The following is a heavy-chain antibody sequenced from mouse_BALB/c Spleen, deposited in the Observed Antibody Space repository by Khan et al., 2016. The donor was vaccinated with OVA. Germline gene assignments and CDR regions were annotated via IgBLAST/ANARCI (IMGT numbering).Heavy chain of an antibody. CDR1: GYSITSDYA. CDR2: ISYSGNT. D-gene: IGHD1-1*01. Sequence: EVKLLESGPGLVKPSQSLSLTCTVTGYSITSDYAWNWIRQFPGNKLEWMGFISYSGNTNYNPSLKSRISITRDTSKNQLFLQLNSVTTEDTATYYCARVYGGDFDYWGQGTTLKVSS. J-gene: IGHJ2*01. V-gene: IGHV3-2*02. CDR3: ARVYGGDFDY.